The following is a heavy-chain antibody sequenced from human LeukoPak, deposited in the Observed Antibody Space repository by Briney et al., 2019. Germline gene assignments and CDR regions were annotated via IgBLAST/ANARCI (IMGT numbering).Heavy chain of an antibody. CDR1: GFTVTSNY. J-gene: IGHJ1*01. CDR2: IYIGGGT. V-gene: IGHV3-66*01. D-gene: IGHD3-3*01. Sequence: GGSLRLSCVASGFTVTSNYMSWVRQAPGKGLECGSVIYIGGGTYYADSVKGGFIISKDNSKNPLYIQMNSLRAEDTAVNYCARDRSGYFQNWGQGTLVTVSS. CDR3: ARDRSGYFQN.